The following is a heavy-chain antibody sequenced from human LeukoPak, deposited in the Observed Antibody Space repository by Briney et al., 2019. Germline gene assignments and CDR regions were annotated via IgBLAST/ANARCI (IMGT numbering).Heavy chain of an antibody. CDR1: GYTFTSYD. Sequence: GASVKVSCKASGYTFTSYDINWVRQAPGQGLEWMGWINPNSGGTNYAQKFQGRVTMTRDTSISTAYMELSRLRSDDTAVYYCARDGGGSYRLFDPWGQGTLVTVSS. CDR2: INPNSGGT. D-gene: IGHD1-26*01. CDR3: ARDGGGSYRLFDP. J-gene: IGHJ5*02. V-gene: IGHV1-2*02.